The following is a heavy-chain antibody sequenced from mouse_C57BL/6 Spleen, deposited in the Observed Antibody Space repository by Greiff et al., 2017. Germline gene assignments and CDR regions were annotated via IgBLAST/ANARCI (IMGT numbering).Heavy chain of an antibody. CDR3: ARDGGSSPYFDY. Sequence: QVQLQQSGPELVKPGASVKISCKASGYAFSSSWMNWVKQRPGKGLEWIGRIYPGDGDTNYNGKFKGKATLTADKSSSTAYMQLSSLTSEDSAVYFCARDGGSSPYFDYWGQGTTLTVSS. D-gene: IGHD1-1*01. CDR2: IYPGDGDT. CDR1: GYAFSSSW. J-gene: IGHJ2*01. V-gene: IGHV1-82*01.